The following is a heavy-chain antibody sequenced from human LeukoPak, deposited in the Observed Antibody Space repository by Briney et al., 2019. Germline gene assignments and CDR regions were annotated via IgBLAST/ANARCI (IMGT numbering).Heavy chain of an antibody. CDR1: GYSISSGYY. D-gene: IGHD5-18*01. Sequence: PSETLSLTCTVSGYSISSGYYWGWIRQPPGKRLEWIGSIYHSGSTHFNPSLKSRVTISVDTSKNQFSLQLNSVTPEDTAVYYCARGKVEGYGYYFDYWGQGTLVTVSS. CDR3: ARGKVEGYGYYFDY. V-gene: IGHV4-38-2*02. J-gene: IGHJ4*02. CDR2: IYHSGST.